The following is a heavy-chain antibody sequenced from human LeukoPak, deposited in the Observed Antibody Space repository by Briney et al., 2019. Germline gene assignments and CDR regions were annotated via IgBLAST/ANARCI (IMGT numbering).Heavy chain of an antibody. D-gene: IGHD5-24*01. CDR3: ARDQKRYFDY. V-gene: IGHV1-69*01. J-gene: IGHJ4*02. Sequence: GASVKVTCKASGGTFSSYAISWVRQAPGQGLEWMGGIIPIFGTANYAQKFQGRVTITADESTSTAYMELSSLRSEDTAVYYCARDQKRYFDYWGQGTLVTVSS. CDR1: GGTFSSYA. CDR2: IIPIFGTA.